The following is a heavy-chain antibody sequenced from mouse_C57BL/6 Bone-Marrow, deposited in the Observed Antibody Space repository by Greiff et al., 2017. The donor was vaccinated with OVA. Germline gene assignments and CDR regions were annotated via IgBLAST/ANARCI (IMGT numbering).Heavy chain of an antibody. CDR2: INPNNGGT. Sequence: EVKLQESGPELVKPGASVKIPCKASGYTFTDYNMDWVKQSHGKSLEWIGDINPNNGGTIYNQKFKGKATLTVDKSSSTAYMELRSLTSEDTAVYYCARIYYYGSSDAMDYWGQGTSVTVSS. CDR1: GYTFTDYN. J-gene: IGHJ4*01. D-gene: IGHD1-1*01. CDR3: ARIYYYGSSDAMDY. V-gene: IGHV1-18*01.